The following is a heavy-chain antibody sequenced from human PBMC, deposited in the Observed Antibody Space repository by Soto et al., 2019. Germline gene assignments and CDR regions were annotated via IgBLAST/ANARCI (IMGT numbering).Heavy chain of an antibody. Sequence: GASVKVSCKASGYTFTSYAMHWVRQAPGQRLEWMGWINAGNGNTKYSQKYQGRVTITRDTSASTAYMELSSLRSEDTAVYYCAREYFSSTSCYGLRRDYYYGMDVWGQGTTVTVSS. D-gene: IGHD2-2*01. J-gene: IGHJ6*02. CDR2: INAGNGNT. CDR3: AREYFSSTSCYGLRRDYYYGMDV. V-gene: IGHV1-3*01. CDR1: GYTFTSYA.